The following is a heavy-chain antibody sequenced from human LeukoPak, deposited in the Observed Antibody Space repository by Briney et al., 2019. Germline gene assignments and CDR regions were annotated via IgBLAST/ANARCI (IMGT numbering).Heavy chain of an antibody. CDR2: IYPGDYDT. V-gene: IGHV5-51*01. CDR3: ARHPSHVAENIVATYYFDY. D-gene: IGHD5-12*01. J-gene: IGHJ4*02. CDR1: GYSFTSYW. Sequence: GESLKISCQGSGYSFTSYWIGWVRPVPGKGLGWMGIIYPGDYDTRYSPSFQGQVTISADKSISTAYLQWSSLKGSDTAMYYCARHPSHVAENIVATYYFDYWGQGTLVTVSS.